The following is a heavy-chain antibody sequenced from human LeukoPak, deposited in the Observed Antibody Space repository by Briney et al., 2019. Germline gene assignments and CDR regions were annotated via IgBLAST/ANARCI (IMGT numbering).Heavy chain of an antibody. Sequence: ASVKVSCKASGYTFTGYYMHWVRQAPGQGLEWMGWINPNSGGTNYAQKFQGRVTMTRDTSISTAYMELSRLRSDDTFFFQAEGGIRDFDWLGDWGQGTLVTVSS. CDR2: INPNSGGT. V-gene: IGHV1-2*02. CDR3: EGGIRDFDWLGD. CDR1: GYTFTGYY. J-gene: IGHJ4*02. D-gene: IGHD3-9*01.